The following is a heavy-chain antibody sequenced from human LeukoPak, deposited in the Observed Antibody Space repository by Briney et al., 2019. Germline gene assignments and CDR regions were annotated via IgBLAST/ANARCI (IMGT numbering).Heavy chain of an antibody. CDR1: GFTFSSYG. CDR2: ITGSGEIS. J-gene: IGHJ4*02. Sequence: GGSLRLSCAASGFTFSSYGISWLRQAPGKGLEWVSHITGSGEISHYADSVQGRFTISRDNAKNSLYLQMNSLRAEDTAVYYCARENAVATGAFDHWGRGTLVTVSS. D-gene: IGHD5-12*01. V-gene: IGHV3-48*01. CDR3: ARENAVATGAFDH.